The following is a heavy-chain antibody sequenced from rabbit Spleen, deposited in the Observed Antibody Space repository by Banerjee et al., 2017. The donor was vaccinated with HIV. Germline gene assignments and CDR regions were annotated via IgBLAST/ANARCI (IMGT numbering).Heavy chain of an antibody. V-gene: IGHV1S40*01. CDR2: IDSGSSGFT. J-gene: IGHJ4*01. CDR1: GVSFSISSY. Sequence: QSLEESGGDLVKPGASLTLTCTASGVSFSISSYMCWVRQAPGKGLEWIACIDSGSSGFTYYATWAKGRFTCSKGSSTTVTLQMTSLTVADTATYFCTRDAAGREDFNLWGPGTLVTVS. CDR3: TRDAAGREDFNL. D-gene: IGHD4-2*01.